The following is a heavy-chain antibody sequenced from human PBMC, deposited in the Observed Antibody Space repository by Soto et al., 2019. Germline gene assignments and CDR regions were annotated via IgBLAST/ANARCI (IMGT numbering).Heavy chain of an antibody. CDR1: GFTFSSYG. V-gene: IGHV3-33*01. CDR2: IWYDGSNK. CDR3: ARDHEVRGPTEFDY. D-gene: IGHD3-10*01. J-gene: IGHJ4*02. Sequence: GGSLRLSCAASGFTFSSYGMHWVRQAPGKGLEWVAVIWYDGSNKYYADSVKGRFTISRDNSKNTLYLQMNSLRAEDTAVYYCARDHEVRGPTEFDYWGQGTLVTVSS.